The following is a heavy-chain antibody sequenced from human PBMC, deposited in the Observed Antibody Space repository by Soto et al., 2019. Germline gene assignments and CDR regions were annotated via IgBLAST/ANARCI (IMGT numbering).Heavy chain of an antibody. D-gene: IGHD3-3*01. CDR2: ITGSGGST. J-gene: IGHJ4*02. CDR3: AKQEPSGGVPIKNPLYC. V-gene: IGHV3-23*01. Sequence: EVLLLESGGDLVQPGGSLRLSCAASGFTFSNYVMSWVRQAPGKGLEWVSGITGSGGSTYYAVSVKGRFTISRVNSKNTLYLQMNSRRAEDTALYYCAKQEPSGGVPIKNPLYCWGQGTLVTVSS. CDR1: GFTFSNYV.